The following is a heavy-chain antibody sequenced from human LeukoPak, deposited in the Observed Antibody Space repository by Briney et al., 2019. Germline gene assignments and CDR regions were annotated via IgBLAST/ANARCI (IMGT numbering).Heavy chain of an antibody. D-gene: IGHD5-18*01. V-gene: IGHV3-53*01. Sequence: PGGSLRLSCAASGFTVSSNYMSWVRQAPGKGLEWVSVIYSGGSTYYADSVKGRFTISRDNSKNTLYLQMNSLRVEDTAVYYCARVPRKQRAYYYYGMDVWGQGTTVTVSS. J-gene: IGHJ6*02. CDR3: ARVPRKQRAYYYYGMDV. CDR1: GFTVSSNY. CDR2: IYSGGST.